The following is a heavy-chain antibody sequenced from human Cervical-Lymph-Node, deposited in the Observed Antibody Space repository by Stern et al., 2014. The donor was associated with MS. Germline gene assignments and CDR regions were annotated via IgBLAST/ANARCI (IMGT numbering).Heavy chain of an antibody. Sequence: QMQLVQSGAEVRNPGASVKVSCKASQYTFTGSYVHWVRQVPGQVLEWMGWMNPHGGCTTYAQEFEGRVTMTWDTSINTGYMEITTLRSDDTAVYYCARGNYDFWSGGSDNYFDPWGQGTLVIVSS. D-gene: IGHD3-3*01. V-gene: IGHV1-2*02. CDR1: QYTFTGSY. CDR3: ARGNYDFWSGGSDNYFDP. CDR2: MNPHGGCT. J-gene: IGHJ5*02.